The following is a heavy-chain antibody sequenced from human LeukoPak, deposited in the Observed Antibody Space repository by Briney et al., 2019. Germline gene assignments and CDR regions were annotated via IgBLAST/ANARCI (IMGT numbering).Heavy chain of an antibody. D-gene: IGHD5-18*01. V-gene: IGHV3-21*01. CDR3: AREAGGYSYATHLDY. CDR2: ISSTSSYI. J-gene: IGHJ4*02. Sequence: GGSLRLSCAASGFTFISFSWNWVAKAPGKGLEGVSSISSTSSYIFYADSLKGRFTISRDNAKNSLFLQMNSLRAEDTAVYYCAREAGGYSYATHLDYWGQGTLVTVSS. CDR1: GFTFISFS.